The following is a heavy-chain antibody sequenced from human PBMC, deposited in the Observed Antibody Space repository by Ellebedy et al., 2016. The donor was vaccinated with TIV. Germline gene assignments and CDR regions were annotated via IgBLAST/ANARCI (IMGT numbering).Heavy chain of an antibody. CDR3: ARDSRYNWNDWDYYHMDV. V-gene: IGHV7-4-1*02. CDR2: INTNTGNP. J-gene: IGHJ6*03. D-gene: IGHD1-1*01. Sequence: ASVKVSRKASGYTFTAYPMNWVRQAPGQGLEWLGWINTNTGNPTYSQGFRGQFVFSLDTSVSTAYLEISGLRAEDTAVYYCARDSRYNWNDWDYYHMDVWGRGTTVTVSS. CDR1: GYTFTAYP.